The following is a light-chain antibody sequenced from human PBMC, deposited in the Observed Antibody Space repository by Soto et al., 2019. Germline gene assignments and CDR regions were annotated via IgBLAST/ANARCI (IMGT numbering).Light chain of an antibody. CDR2: NNS. V-gene: IGLV1-40*01. Sequence: QSVLTQPPSVSGAPGQRVAISCTGTTSNIGAGYDVHWYQQLPGKAPKLLISNNSNRPSGVPDRFSGSKSGTSASLAITGLLAEDEADYYCQSYDSSLSVIFGGGTTLTVL. CDR3: QSYDSSLSVI. CDR1: TSNIGAGYD. J-gene: IGLJ2*01.